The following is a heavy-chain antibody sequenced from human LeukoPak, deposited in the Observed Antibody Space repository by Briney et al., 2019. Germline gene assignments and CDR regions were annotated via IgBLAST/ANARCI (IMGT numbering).Heavy chain of an antibody. CDR2: ISSSSSYI. V-gene: IGHV3-21*01. CDR1: GFTFSSYS. CDR3: ARATDIVVVPAAIDHYYYMDV. D-gene: IGHD2-2*01. J-gene: IGHJ6*03. Sequence: GGSLRLSCAASGFTFSSYSMNWVRQAPGKGLEWVSSISSSSSYIYYADSVKGRFTISRDNAKNSLYLQMNSLRAEDTAVYYCARATDIVVVPAAIDHYYYMDVWGKGTTVTVSS.